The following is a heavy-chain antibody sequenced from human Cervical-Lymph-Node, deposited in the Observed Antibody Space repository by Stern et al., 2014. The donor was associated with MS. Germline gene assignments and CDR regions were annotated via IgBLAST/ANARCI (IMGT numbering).Heavy chain of an antibody. D-gene: IGHD3-22*01. Sequence: VQLVESGAEVKKPGSSVKVSCTASGGSFSNYAINWVRQAPGQGPEWMGGIIPIVGTANYAQKFQGRVTITADESTSTAYMELSSLRSEDTAVYYCARDRRHYDTSGGYYFDSWGQGTLVTVSS. V-gene: IGHV1-69*01. CDR1: GGSFSNYA. J-gene: IGHJ4*02. CDR3: ARDRRHYDTSGGYYFDS. CDR2: IIPIVGTA.